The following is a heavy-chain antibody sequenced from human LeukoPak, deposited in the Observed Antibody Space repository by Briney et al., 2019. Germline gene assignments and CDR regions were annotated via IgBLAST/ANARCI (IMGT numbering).Heavy chain of an antibody. D-gene: IGHD5-24*01. CDR3: ARDMGPLEMATAYFDY. Sequence: PSQTLSLTCTVSGGSISSGGYYWSWIRQPPGKGLGWIGYIYHSGSTYYNPSLKSRVTISVDRSKNQFSLKLGSVTAADTAVYYCARDMGPLEMATAYFDYWGQGTLVTVSS. J-gene: IGHJ4*02. V-gene: IGHV4-30-2*01. CDR2: IYHSGST. CDR1: GGSISSGGYY.